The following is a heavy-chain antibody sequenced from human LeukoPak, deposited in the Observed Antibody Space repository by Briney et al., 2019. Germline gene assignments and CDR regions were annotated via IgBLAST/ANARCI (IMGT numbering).Heavy chain of an antibody. V-gene: IGHV3-21*01. J-gene: IGHJ4*02. D-gene: IGHD3-16*01. CDR1: GFTFSSYS. Sequence: PGGSLRLSCAASGFTFSSYSMNWVRQAPGKGLEWVSSISSSSSYIYYADSVKGRFTISRDNAKNSLYLQMNSLRAEDTAVYYCARDGPYDYVWGSFDYWGQGTLVTVSS. CDR3: ARDGPYDYVWGSFDY. CDR2: ISSSSSYI.